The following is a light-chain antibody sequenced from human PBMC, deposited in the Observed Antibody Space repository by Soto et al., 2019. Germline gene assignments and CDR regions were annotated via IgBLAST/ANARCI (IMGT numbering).Light chain of an antibody. V-gene: IGKV3-20*01. CDR1: QSVSSTY. Sequence: EVVLTQSTGTLSLSPGERATLSCRASQSVSSTYLAWYQQKPGQGPRLLIYGASSRATGIPDRFSGSGSGTDFTLTISRLEPEDFAVYYCQEYGSSPRLTFGGGTKVEIK. CDR2: GAS. J-gene: IGKJ4*01. CDR3: QEYGSSPRLT.